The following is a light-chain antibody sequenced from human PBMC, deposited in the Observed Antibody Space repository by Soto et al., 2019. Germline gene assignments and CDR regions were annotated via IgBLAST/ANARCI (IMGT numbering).Light chain of an antibody. V-gene: IGKV3-20*01. CDR2: GAS. Sequence: EIVLTQSPGTLSLSPGERATLSCRASQSVAGNLAWYQQKPGQTPRLLVYGASNRATGIPDRFSGSGSGTDFTLTISRLEPDDFAVYYCQQHGTSPITFGQGTRLEI. J-gene: IGKJ5*01. CDR1: QSVAGN. CDR3: QQHGTSPIT.